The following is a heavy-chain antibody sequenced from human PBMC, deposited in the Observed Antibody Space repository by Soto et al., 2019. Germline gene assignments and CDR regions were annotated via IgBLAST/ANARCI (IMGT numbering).Heavy chain of an antibody. V-gene: IGHV1-69*01. J-gene: IGHJ4*02. CDR3: ARDGAQAVGEDY. CDR1: GGTFSSYA. D-gene: IGHD6-19*01. CDR2: IIPIFGTA. Sequence: QVQLVQSGAEVKKPGSSVKVSCKASGGTFSSYAISWVRQAPGQGLEWMGGIIPIFGTANYPQKFQGRVTITASEATSTAYRERSSLRSEDTAVYYCARDGAQAVGEDYWGQGTLVTVSS.